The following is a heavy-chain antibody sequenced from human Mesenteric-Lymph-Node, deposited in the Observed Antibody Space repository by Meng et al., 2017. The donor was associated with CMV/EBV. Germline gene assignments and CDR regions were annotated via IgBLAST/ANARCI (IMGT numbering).Heavy chain of an antibody. Sequence: GQLQAVGPGLVKPSATLSLTCIVSGGSVTSGAYHWSWIRQSPGKGLEWIGYIYGTGITIYNPSLKSRVTILLETSKNQFSLKLNSVTTADTAVYYCAKSRSSTPGIVDDWGQGTLVTVSS. CDR1: GGSVTSGAYH. CDR2: IYGTGIT. V-gene: IGHV4-61*08. CDR3: AKSRSSTPGIVDD. D-gene: IGHD2/OR15-2a*01. J-gene: IGHJ4*02.